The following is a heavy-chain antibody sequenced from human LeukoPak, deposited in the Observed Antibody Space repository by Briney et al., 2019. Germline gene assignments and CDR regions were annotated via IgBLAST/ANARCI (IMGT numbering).Heavy chain of an antibody. J-gene: IGHJ4*02. CDR1: GYTFTSYD. Sequence: GASVKVSCKASGYTFTSYDINWVRQATGQGLEWMGWMNPNSGNTGYAQKFQGRVTMTRNTSISTAYMELSSLRSEDTAVYYCARDVSPYGDYAGGFDYWGQGTPVTVSS. CDR2: MNPNSGNT. CDR3: ARDVSPYGDYAGGFDY. D-gene: IGHD4-17*01. V-gene: IGHV1-8*01.